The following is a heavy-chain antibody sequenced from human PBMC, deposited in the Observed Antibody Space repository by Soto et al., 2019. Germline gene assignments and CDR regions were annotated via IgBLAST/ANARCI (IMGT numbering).Heavy chain of an antibody. D-gene: IGHD1-26*01. J-gene: IGHJ4*02. CDR3: VRSGDVGALDF. Sequence: TLSLTCALSGDSVSSKSAAWNWIRPSPSRGLEWLGRTYYRSKGYNEYAVSVKSRTTSNPYTCKNQFSLHLNSVTPEDTAVYYCVRSGDVGALDFWVQGTLVTVSS. CDR1: GDSVSSKSAA. CDR2: TYYRSKGYN. V-gene: IGHV6-1*01.